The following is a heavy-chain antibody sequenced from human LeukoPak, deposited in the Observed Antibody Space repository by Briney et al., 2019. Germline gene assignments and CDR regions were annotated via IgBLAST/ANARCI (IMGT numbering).Heavy chain of an antibody. V-gene: IGHV1-2*02. J-gene: IGHJ6*03. CDR1: GYTFTGYY. CDR3: ARGFAMTGYYYYYMDV. Sequence: ASVKVSCKASGYTFTGYYMHWVRQAPGQGLEWMGWINPNSGGTNYAQKFQGRVTMTRDTSISTAYMELSRLRSDDTAVYYCARGFAMTGYYYYYMDVWGKGTTVTVPS. D-gene: IGHD3-10*01. CDR2: INPNSGGT.